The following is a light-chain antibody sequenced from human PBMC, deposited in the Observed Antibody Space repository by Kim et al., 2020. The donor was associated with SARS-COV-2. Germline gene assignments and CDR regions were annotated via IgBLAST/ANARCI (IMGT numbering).Light chain of an antibody. CDR3: NSRDSSGNLHYV. V-gene: IGLV3-19*01. CDR2: GKN. J-gene: IGLJ1*01. CDR1: SLRSYY. Sequence: GQTVRITCQGDSLRSYYASWYQQKPGQAPVLVIYGKNNRPSGIPDRFSGSSSGNTASLTITGAQAEDEADYYCNSRDSSGNLHYVFGTGTKVTVL.